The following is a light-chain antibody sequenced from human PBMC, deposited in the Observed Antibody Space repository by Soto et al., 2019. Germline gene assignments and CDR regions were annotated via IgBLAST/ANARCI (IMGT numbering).Light chain of an antibody. CDR1: QSVSSSY. Sequence: EIVLTQSPVTLSLSPGERATLSCRASQSVSSSYLAWYQQKPGQAPRLLIYGASSRATGIPDRFSGNGSGTDFTLTISRLEPEDFAVYYCQQYGSTRTFGQGTKVDIK. CDR3: QQYGSTRT. J-gene: IGKJ1*01. V-gene: IGKV3-20*01. CDR2: GAS.